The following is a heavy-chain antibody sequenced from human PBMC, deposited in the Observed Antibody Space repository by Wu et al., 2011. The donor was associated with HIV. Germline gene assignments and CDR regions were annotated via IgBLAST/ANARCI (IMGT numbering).Heavy chain of an antibody. D-gene: IGHD3-22*01. CDR1: GYVLSELS. CDR3: ATGGSNLIYYHNYMDV. Sequence: QVQLVQSGAEAKKPGASVKVSCKVSGYVLSELSLHWVRQAPGKGLEWMGGFDPEDGETIYAEKFQGRITMTEDSSTDTAYMELSSLRSENTAIYYCATGGSNLIYYHNYMDVWGKGTTVTVSS. V-gene: IGHV1-24*01. CDR2: FDPEDGET. J-gene: IGHJ6*03.